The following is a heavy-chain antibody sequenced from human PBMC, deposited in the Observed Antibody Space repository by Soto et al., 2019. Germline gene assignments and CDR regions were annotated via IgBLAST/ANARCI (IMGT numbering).Heavy chain of an antibody. V-gene: IGHV3-23*01. Sequence: GGSLRLSCAASGFTFYNYAMNWVRQAPGKGLEWVATISATGGSTYYADSVKGRFTISRDNSKNTLYLQMNGLRVEDTAVYYCAKDRLAGNFDYWGRGALVTVSS. CDR1: GFTFYNYA. J-gene: IGHJ4*02. CDR2: ISATGGST. CDR3: AKDRLAGNFDY.